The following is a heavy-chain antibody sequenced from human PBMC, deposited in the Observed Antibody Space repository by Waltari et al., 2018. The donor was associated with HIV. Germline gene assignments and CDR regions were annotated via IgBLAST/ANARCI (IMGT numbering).Heavy chain of an antibody. CDR1: GGSIRDSYYY. V-gene: IGHV4-39*01. Sequence: QLHLQESGPGLVKPSETLSLTCSVSGGSIRDSYYYWGWIRQPPGKGLEWIGGMFYSGSAYDNPSLKSRVTIAVDTSKNQFSLKLSSVTAADTALYFCARHGPRSTWFDPWGQGTLVTVSS. CDR2: MFYSGSA. D-gene: IGHD1-26*01. J-gene: IGHJ5*02. CDR3: ARHGPRSTWFDP.